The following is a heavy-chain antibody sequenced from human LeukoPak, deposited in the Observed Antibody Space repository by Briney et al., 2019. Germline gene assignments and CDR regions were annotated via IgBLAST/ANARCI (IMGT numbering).Heavy chain of an antibody. J-gene: IGHJ4*02. V-gene: IGHV3-30*18. CDR2: ISYDGSNK. CDR3: ANENYYGSGSYPDY. D-gene: IGHD3-10*01. CDR1: GFTFSSYD. Sequence: PGRSLRLSCAASGFTFSSYDIHWVRQAPGKGLEWVALISYDGSNKYYADSVKGRFTISRDNSKNTLYLQMNSLRAEDTAVYYCANENYYGSGSYPDYWGQGTLVTVSS.